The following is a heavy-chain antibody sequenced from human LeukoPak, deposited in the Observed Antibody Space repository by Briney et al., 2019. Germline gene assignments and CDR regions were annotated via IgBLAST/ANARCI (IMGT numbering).Heavy chain of an antibody. J-gene: IGHJ4*02. CDR3: AKAPHTLAYCGGDCYSYFDY. V-gene: IGHV3-33*06. D-gene: IGHD2-21*02. Sequence: GGSLRLSCAASGFTFSSYGMHWVRQAPGKGLEWVAVIWYGGSNKYYADSVKGRFTISRDNSKNTLYLQMNSLRAEDTAVYYCAKAPHTLAYCGGDCYSYFDYWGQGTLVTVSS. CDR2: IWYGGSNK. CDR1: GFTFSSYG.